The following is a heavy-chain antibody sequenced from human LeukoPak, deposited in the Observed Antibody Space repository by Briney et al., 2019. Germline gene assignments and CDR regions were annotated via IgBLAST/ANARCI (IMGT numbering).Heavy chain of an antibody. Sequence: GGSLRLSCVASGFTFSRYWMHWVRQAPGKGLVWVSRINSDGSSTSYADSVKGRFTISRDNSKTTLYLQMNSLRAEDRALYYCAKTTRYATSPIDYWGQGTLVSVSS. D-gene: IGHD3-16*01. CDR2: INSDGSST. CDR3: AKTTRYATSPIDY. J-gene: IGHJ4*02. V-gene: IGHV3-74*01. CDR1: GFTFSRYW.